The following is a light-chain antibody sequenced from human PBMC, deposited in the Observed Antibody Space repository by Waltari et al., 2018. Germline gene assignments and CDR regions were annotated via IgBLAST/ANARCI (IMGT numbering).Light chain of an antibody. V-gene: IGKV3-15*01. CDR2: GAS. J-gene: IGKJ1*01. Sequence: EIVMTQSPATLSVFPGERATLSCRASQSIRSNLAWYQHKPGQAPRSLIYGASTRTTGIPARFSGSGSGTEFTLTISSLQSEDFAVYFCQQYDNWLGTFGQGTKVEIK. CDR3: QQYDNWLGT. CDR1: QSIRSN.